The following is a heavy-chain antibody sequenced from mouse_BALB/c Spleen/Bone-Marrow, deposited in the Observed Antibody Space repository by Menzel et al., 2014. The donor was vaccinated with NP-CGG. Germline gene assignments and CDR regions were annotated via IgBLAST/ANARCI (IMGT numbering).Heavy chain of an antibody. V-gene: IGHV1-80*01. CDR2: IYPADCDT. D-gene: IGHD1-1*01. CDR1: GYVFRTYW. Sequence: QVQLQQSGAELVRPGSSVKISCESSGYVFRTYWINWETQRPGQGLEWIGQIYPADCDTDYNGKFKDKAPLTAAKSSNTAYMQLSSLTSEDSAVYFCARGGISVDYWGQGTTLTVSS. J-gene: IGHJ2*01. CDR3: ARGGISVDY.